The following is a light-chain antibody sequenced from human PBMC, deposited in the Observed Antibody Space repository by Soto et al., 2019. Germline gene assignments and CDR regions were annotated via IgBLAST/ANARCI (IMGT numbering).Light chain of an antibody. J-gene: IGKJ3*01. CDR2: DAS. Sequence: ETVLTQSPATLSLSPGERVTLSCRASQSVSNFIAWYQHKPGQAPRLLIYDASNRVTGIPARFSGSGFGTDFTLTISSLEPEDFAVYYCQQRSNWPLTFGPGTKVDIK. CDR1: QSVSNF. CDR3: QQRSNWPLT. V-gene: IGKV3-11*01.